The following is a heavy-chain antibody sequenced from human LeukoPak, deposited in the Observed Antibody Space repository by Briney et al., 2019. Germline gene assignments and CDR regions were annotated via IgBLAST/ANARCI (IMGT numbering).Heavy chain of an antibody. J-gene: IGHJ4*02. Sequence: SETLSLTCAVYGGSFSVYYWSWIRQPPGKGLEWIGEINHSGSTNYNPSLKSRVTISEDTSKNQFSLKLSSVTAADTAVYYCARGVAAAYFDYWGQGTLVTVSS. V-gene: IGHV4-34*01. CDR1: GGSFSVYY. CDR2: INHSGST. D-gene: IGHD6-13*01. CDR3: ARGVAAAYFDY.